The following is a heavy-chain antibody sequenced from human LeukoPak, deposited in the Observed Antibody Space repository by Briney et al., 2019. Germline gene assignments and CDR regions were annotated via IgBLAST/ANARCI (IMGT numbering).Heavy chain of an antibody. D-gene: IGHD6-13*01. V-gene: IGHV3-11*01. J-gene: IGHJ3*02. CDR1: GFTFSDYY. CDR3: ARYYHSWIPDAFDI. Sequence: GGSLRLSCAASGFTFSDYYMSWIRQAPGKGLEWVSYISSSGSTIYYADSVKGRFTISRDNAKNSLYLQMNSLRAEDTAVYYCARYYHSWIPDAFDIWGQGTMVTVSS. CDR2: ISSSGSTI.